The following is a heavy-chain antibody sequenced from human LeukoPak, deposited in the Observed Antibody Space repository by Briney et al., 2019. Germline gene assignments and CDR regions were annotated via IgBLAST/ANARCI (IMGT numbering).Heavy chain of an antibody. CDR2: IIPIFGTA. CDR3: ARGSRYDFWSGYYTSLDY. CDR1: GGTFSSYA. J-gene: IGHJ4*02. V-gene: IGHV1-69*05. Sequence: SVKVSCKASGGTFSSYAISWVRQAPGQGLEWMGRIIPIFGTANYAQEFQGRVTITTDESTSTAYMELSSLRSEDTAVYYCARGSRYDFWSGYYTSLDYWGQGTLVTVSS. D-gene: IGHD3-3*01.